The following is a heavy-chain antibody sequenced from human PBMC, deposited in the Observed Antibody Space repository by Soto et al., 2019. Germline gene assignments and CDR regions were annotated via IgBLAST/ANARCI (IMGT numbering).Heavy chain of an antibody. CDR3: ARVGTGIVVVPAPKYYYYYYMDV. V-gene: IGHV1-8*01. D-gene: IGHD2-2*01. J-gene: IGHJ6*03. Sequence: GASVKVSCKASGYTFTSYDINWVRQATGQGLEWMGWMNPNSGNTGYAQKFQGRVTMTRNTSISTAYMELSSLRSEDTAVYYCARVGTGIVVVPAPKYYYYYYMDVWGKGTTVTVSS. CDR2: MNPNSGNT. CDR1: GYTFTSYD.